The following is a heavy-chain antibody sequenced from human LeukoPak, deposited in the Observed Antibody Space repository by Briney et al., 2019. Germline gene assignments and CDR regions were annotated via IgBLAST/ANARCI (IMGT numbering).Heavy chain of an antibody. CDR3: ARQEYSGSYSGYYGMDV. J-gene: IGHJ6*02. CDR2: IYPGDSDT. V-gene: IGHV5-51*01. CDR1: GYSFTSYW. D-gene: IGHD1-26*01. Sequence: GESLKISCKGSGYSFTSYWIGWVRRMPGKGLEWMGIIYPGDSDTRYSPSFQGQVTISADKSISTAYLQWSSLKASDTAMYYCARQEYSGSYSGYYGMDVWGQGTTVTVSS.